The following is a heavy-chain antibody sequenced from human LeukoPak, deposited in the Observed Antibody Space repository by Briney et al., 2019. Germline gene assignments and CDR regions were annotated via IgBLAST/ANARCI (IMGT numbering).Heavy chain of an antibody. J-gene: IGHJ6*02. V-gene: IGHV4-59*01. CDR3: ASRSGRNYYGMDV. CDR2: TYYSGST. Sequence: PSETLSLTCTVSGGSISSYYWNRIRQAPGKGLEWIGYTYYSGSTDYNPSLKSRVTISVDTSKEQFSLTLTSVTAADTAVYYCASRSGRNYYGMDVWGQGTTVIVSS. CDR1: GGSISSYY.